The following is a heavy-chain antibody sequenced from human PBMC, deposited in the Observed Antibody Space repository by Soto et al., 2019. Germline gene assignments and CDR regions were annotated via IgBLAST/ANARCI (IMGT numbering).Heavy chain of an antibody. J-gene: IGHJ5*02. CDR2: IYYSGST. V-gene: IGHV4-30-4*08. CDR3: ARVENDILTGYFLCP. Sequence: SETLSLTCTVSCGSISSGGYYWSWIRQHPGKGLEWIGYIYYSGSTYYNPSLKSRVTISVDTSKNQFSLKLSSVTAADTAVYYCARVENDILTGYFLCPWGQGTLVTVSS. D-gene: IGHD3-9*01. CDR1: CGSISSGGYY.